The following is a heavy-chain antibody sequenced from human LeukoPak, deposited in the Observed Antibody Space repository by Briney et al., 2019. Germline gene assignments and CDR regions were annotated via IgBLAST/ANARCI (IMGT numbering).Heavy chain of an antibody. CDR3: ARDYCSGGSCSTFLDY. V-gene: IGHV4-34*01. D-gene: IGHD2-15*01. Sequence: SETLSLTCAVYGGSFSGYYWSWIRQPPGKGLEWIGEINHSGSTNYNPSLKSRVTISVDTSKNQFSLKLSSVTAADTAVYYCARDYCSGGSCSTFLDYWGQGTLVTVSS. CDR1: GGSFSGYY. J-gene: IGHJ4*02. CDR2: INHSGST.